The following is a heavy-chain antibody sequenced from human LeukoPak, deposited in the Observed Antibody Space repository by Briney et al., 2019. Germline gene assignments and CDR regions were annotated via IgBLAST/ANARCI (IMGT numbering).Heavy chain of an antibody. CDR3: ARLVWDTTMADGDIDS. V-gene: IGHV3-21*01. Sequence: GASLRLSWAASGFTFSSYSMNSARHAPGNGLEWVSSISSASTYIYYADSVKGRFTISRDNAKNSLYLQMNSLRAEDTAMYYCARLVWDTTMADGDIDSWGQGTLLIVSS. CDR1: GFTFSSYS. CDR2: ISSASTYI. J-gene: IGHJ4*02. D-gene: IGHD5-18*01.